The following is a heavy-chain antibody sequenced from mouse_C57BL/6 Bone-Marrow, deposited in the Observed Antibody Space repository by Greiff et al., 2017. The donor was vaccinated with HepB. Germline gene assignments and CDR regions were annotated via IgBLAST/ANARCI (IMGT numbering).Heavy chain of an antibody. V-gene: IGHV1-81*01. D-gene: IGHD1-1*01. J-gene: IGHJ2*01. CDR1: GYTFTSYG. CDR3: ARPLTTVTTGY. Sequence: VKLVESGAELARPGASVKLSCKASGYTFTSYGISWVKQRTGQGLEWIGEIYPRSGNTYYNEKFKGKATLTADKSSSTAYMELRSLTSEDSAVYFCARPLTTVTTGYWGQGTTLTVSS. CDR2: IYPRSGNT.